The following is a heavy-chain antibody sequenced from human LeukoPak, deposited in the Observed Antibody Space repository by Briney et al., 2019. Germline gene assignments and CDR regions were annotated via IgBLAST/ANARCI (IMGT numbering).Heavy chain of an antibody. Sequence: PSETLSLTCTVSGGSISSYYWTWIRQPAGKGLEWIGRIYTSGSTNYNPSLKSRVTMSVDTSKSQFSLKLSSVTAADTAVYYCARAQTYGDYLSWFDPWGQGTLVTVSS. CDR2: IYTSGST. V-gene: IGHV4-4*07. J-gene: IGHJ5*02. CDR1: GGSISSYY. D-gene: IGHD4-17*01. CDR3: ARAQTYGDYLSWFDP.